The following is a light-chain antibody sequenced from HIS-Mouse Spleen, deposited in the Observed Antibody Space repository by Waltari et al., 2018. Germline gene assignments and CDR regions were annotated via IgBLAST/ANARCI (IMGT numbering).Light chain of an antibody. CDR3: SSYTSSSTLV. CDR1: SSDVGGYNY. V-gene: IGLV2-14*03. Sequence: QSALTQPASVSGSPGQSITISCTGTSSDVGGYNYVSWYQQHPGKAPKLMIYDVSHRPSGVSNRLSGSNSGHTASLTISGLQAEDEADYYCSSYTSSSTLVFGTGSKVTGL. CDR2: DVS. J-gene: IGLJ1*01.